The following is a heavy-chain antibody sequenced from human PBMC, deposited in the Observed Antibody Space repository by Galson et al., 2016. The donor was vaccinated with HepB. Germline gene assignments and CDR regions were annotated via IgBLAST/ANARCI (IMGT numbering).Heavy chain of an antibody. Sequence: SLRLSCAASGFTFSTNSMNWVRQAPGKGLEWVSSISSGSAYKYYADSVKGRFTISRDSAKNSLYLQMNSLRVEDTAVYYCARGGGYSSGWYSFWGRGTLVTVSS. V-gene: IGHV3-21*01. CDR1: GFTFSTNS. J-gene: IGHJ4*02. D-gene: IGHD6-13*01. CDR3: ARGGGYSSGWYSF. CDR2: ISSGSAYK.